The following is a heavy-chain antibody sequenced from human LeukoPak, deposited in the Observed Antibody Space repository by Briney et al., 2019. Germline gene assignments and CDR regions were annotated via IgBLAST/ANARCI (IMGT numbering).Heavy chain of an antibody. CDR3: AKLPGSTSFDY. V-gene: IGHV3-9*01. Sequence: GGSLRLSCAASGFTFDAYGMYWVRQTPGKGLEWVSGISWNSGSIGYADSVKGRFTISRDNAKNSLYLQMNSLRAEDTALYYCAKLPGSTSFDYWGQGTLVTVSS. D-gene: IGHD2-15*01. CDR2: ISWNSGSI. J-gene: IGHJ4*02. CDR1: GFTFDAYG.